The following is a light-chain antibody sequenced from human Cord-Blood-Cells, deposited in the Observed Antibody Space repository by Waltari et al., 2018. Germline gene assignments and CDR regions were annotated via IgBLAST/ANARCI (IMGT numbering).Light chain of an antibody. J-gene: IGLJ2*01. CDR1: SSDVGGYNY. V-gene: IGLV2-14*01. CDR2: EVS. Sequence: SALTQPASVSGSPGQSITISCTGTSSDVGGYNYVPWYHQHPGKAPKLLIYEVSNRPSGVSNRFSGSKSGNTASLTISGLQAEDEADYYCSSYTSSSTLVVFGGGTKLTVL. CDR3: SSYTSSSTLVV.